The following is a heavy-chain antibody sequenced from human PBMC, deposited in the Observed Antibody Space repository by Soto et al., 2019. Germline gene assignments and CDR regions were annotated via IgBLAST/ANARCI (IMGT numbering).Heavy chain of an antibody. V-gene: IGHV4-59*01. Sequence: SGTLSRTCTVSGGSISSYYWNWMRQPPGTGLERTGYIYYSGSTNYNPSLKSRVSISVDTSKNQFSLKLSSVSAADTAVYYCARGRYDILTGYWLDYWGQGTLVTVSS. J-gene: IGHJ4*02. CDR2: IYYSGST. CDR3: ARGRYDILTGYWLDY. CDR1: GGSISSYY. D-gene: IGHD3-9*01.